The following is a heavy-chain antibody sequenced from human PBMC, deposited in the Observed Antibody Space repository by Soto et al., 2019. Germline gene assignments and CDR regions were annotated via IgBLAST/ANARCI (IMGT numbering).Heavy chain of an antibody. CDR2: IYSSGKT. Sequence: QVQLQESGPGLVKPSQTLSLTCTVSGGSISSGYYYWSWIRQPPGKGLEWIGYIYSSGKTYYNPSLKSRLTMSVDTSKNQFSLKLSSVTASDTAVYYCARDEGYYYCSGWGQGTLVTVSS. CDR3: ARDEGYYYCSG. V-gene: IGHV4-30-4*01. J-gene: IGHJ4*02. CDR1: GGSISSGYYY. D-gene: IGHD3-10*01.